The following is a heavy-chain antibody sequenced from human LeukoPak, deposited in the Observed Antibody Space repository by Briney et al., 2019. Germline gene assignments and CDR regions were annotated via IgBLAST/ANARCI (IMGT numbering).Heavy chain of an antibody. V-gene: IGHV1-46*01. CDR2: INPSGGST. J-gene: IGHJ6*02. CDR1: GYTFTSYY. CDR3: ARDAIGIAVAADPIYYGMDV. D-gene: IGHD6-19*01. Sequence: GASVKVSCKASGYTFTSYYMHWVRQAPGQGLEWMGIINPSGGSTSYAQKFQGRVTMTRDTSTSTVYMELSSLRSEDTAVYYCARDAIGIAVAADPIYYGMDVWGQGTTVTVSS.